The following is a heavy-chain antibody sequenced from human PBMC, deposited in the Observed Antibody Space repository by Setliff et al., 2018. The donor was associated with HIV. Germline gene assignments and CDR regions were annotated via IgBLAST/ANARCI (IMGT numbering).Heavy chain of an antibody. CDR1: GYTFTSYA. Sequence: ASVKVSCKASGYTFTSYAFNWVRQAPGQGLEWMGWISAHNGNTNYAQKFQGRITLTTDTSANTAYMELSSLRSDDTAVYFCARGALLAVFDFDHWGHGTLVTVSS. CDR3: ARGALLAVFDFDH. J-gene: IGHJ4*01. D-gene: IGHD2-21*01. V-gene: IGHV1-18*01. CDR2: ISAHNGNT.